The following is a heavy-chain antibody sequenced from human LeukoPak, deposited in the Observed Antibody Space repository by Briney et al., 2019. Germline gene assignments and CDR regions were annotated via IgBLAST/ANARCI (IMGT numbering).Heavy chain of an antibody. J-gene: IGHJ3*01. Sequence: GRSLRLSCEASGFTLIGYGMHWVRQAPGKGLEWVAGISYDGSNQYYTDSVKGRFTISRDNSKNTLYLQMNSLRPEDTAVYYCAKPRGGDSWAFDFWGQGTMVTVSS. CDR2: ISYDGSNQ. CDR1: GFTLIGYG. V-gene: IGHV3-30*18. D-gene: IGHD2-21*02. CDR3: AKPRGGDSWAFDF.